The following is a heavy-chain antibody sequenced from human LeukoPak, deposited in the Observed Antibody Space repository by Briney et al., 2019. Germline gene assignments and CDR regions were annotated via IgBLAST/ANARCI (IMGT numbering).Heavy chain of an antibody. V-gene: IGHV3-23*01. J-gene: IGHJ4*02. CDR3: AKSKGSGTYCFDY. CDR1: GFTLSSYA. D-gene: IGHD3-10*01. Sequence: GGALRLSCAASGFTLSSYAMTWVRQAPGKGLEWVSTITGQSNNIWFADSVKGRFTISRDNPKNTVYLQMNSPRVEDTATYYCAKSKGSGTYCFDYWGQGSLVTVSS. CDR2: ITGQSNNI.